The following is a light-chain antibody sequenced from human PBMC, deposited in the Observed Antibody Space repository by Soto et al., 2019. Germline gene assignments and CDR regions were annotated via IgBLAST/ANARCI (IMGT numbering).Light chain of an antibody. CDR2: DVN. CDR1: SGDIGAYNY. J-gene: IGLJ1*01. CDR3: CSYAGSYTYV. V-gene: IGLV2-11*01. Sequence: QSALTQPRSVSGSPGQSVTFSCTGTSGDIGAYNYVSWYQFHPGKAPKMIIYDVNKRPSGVPDRFSGSKSGNTASLTISWLQAEDEADYYCCSYAGSYTYVFGTGTKVTVL.